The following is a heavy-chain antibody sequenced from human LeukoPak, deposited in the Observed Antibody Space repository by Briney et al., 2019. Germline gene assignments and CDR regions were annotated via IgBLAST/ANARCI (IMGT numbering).Heavy chain of an antibody. D-gene: IGHD3-3*01. V-gene: IGHV4-39*07. J-gene: IGHJ4*02. CDR3: ARGSDFRDY. CDR1: GGSISSSNYY. CDR2: IYYTGST. Sequence: SETLSLTCTVSGGSISSSNYYWGWIRQPPGKGLEWIGSIYYTGSTYYNPSLKSRVTISEDTSKNQFSLKLSSVTAADTAVYYCARGSDFRDYWGQGTLVTVSS.